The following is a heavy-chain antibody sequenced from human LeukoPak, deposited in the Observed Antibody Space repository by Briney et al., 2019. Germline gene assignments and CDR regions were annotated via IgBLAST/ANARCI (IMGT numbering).Heavy chain of an antibody. J-gene: IGHJ4*02. CDR3: ARGFAPAYNFGVFDY. CDR2: LYTGGET. Sequence: GGSLRLSCGASGFSVSNNYMIWVRQAPGKGLEWVSLLYTGGETNYADSVKGRFTMSRDTSKNTVLLHMNGLRAEDTAVYYCARGFAPAYNFGVFDYWAREPWSPSPQ. V-gene: IGHV3-53*01. D-gene: IGHD5-24*01. CDR1: GFSVSNNY.